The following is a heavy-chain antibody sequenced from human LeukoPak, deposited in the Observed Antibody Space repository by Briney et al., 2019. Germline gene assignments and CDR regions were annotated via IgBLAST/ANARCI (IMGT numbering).Heavy chain of an antibody. CDR1: GFTFSSHG. Sequence: PGGSLRLSCAASGFTFSSHGINWVRQAPGKGLEWVSGISPSGSISYYADSVKGRFTISRDNPKNTVSLQMNSLRAEDTALYYCARDLDWGAFDAWGQGTLVTVSS. V-gene: IGHV3-23*01. D-gene: IGHD3-9*01. CDR2: ISPSGSIS. J-gene: IGHJ5*02. CDR3: ARDLDWGAFDA.